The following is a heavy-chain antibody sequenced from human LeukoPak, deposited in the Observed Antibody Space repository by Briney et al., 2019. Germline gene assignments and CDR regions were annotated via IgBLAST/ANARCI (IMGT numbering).Heavy chain of an antibody. CDR3: AKERIAVAGTRGSGNWFDP. CDR2: ISGSGGST. D-gene: IGHD6-19*01. V-gene: IGHV3-23*01. J-gene: IGHJ5*02. CDR1: GFTFSSYA. Sequence: GGSLRLSCAASGFTFSSYAMSWVRQAPGKGLEWVSAISGSGGSTYYADSVKGRFTISRDNSKNTLYLQMNSLRAEDTAVYYCAKERIAVAGTRGSGNWFDPWGQGTLVTVSS.